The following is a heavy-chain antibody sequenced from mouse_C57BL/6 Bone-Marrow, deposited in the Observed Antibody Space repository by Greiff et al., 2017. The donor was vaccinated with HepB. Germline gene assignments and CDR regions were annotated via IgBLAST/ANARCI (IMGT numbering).Heavy chain of an antibody. CDR1: GYTFTDYE. D-gene: IGHD1-1*01. CDR2: IDPETGGT. J-gene: IGHJ2*01. Sequence: QVQLQQSGAELVRPGASVTLSCKASGYTFTDYEMHWVKQTPVHGLEWIGAIDPETGGTAYNQKFKGKAILTADKSSSTAYMELRSLTSEDSAVYYCTRDLGYYCGDYWGQGTTLTVAS. V-gene: IGHV1-15*01. CDR3: TRDLGYYCGDY.